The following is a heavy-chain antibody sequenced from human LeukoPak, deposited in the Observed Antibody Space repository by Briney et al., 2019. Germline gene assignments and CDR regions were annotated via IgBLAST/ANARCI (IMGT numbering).Heavy chain of an antibody. V-gene: IGHV3-7*05. CDR2: IKKDGSEK. D-gene: IGHD2/OR15-2a*01. CDR3: ARLNIDLWHFDY. J-gene: IGHJ4*02. Sequence: GGSLKLSCEAFGFTFSNYWMTWVRQAPGKGLECVANIKKDGSEKYYVDSVKGRLSVSRDNAKNSLYLQIGSLRAEDTGVYYCARLNIDLWHFDYWGQGALVTVSS. CDR1: GFTFSNYW.